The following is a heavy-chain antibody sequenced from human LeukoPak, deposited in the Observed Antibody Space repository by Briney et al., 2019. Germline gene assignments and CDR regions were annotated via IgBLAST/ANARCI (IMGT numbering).Heavy chain of an antibody. J-gene: IGHJ1*01. V-gene: IGHV4-34*01. CDR2: INHSGNT. Sequence: SETLSLSCAVSGVTLSGYYWSWVRQTPGKGLEWIGEINHSGNTTNIPSNKSRVPMSVATSKTQISLKVTSVTAADTAVYYCARGWFAADIRYFQEWGQGTPLTVSS. D-gene: IGHD2-2*02. CDR1: GVTLSGYY. CDR3: ARGWFAADIRYFQE.